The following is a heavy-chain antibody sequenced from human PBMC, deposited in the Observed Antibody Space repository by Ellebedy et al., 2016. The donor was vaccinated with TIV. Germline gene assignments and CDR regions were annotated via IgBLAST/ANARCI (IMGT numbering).Heavy chain of an antibody. J-gene: IGHJ4*02. Sequence: GESLKISCAASGFTLSDHYIDWVRQAPGKGPEWIARSRDKAYKYTTEYAASVKGRFTISRDDSGRSVSLQMDSLKTEDAALYYCTRSTRDSGNFEYWGQGTLVTVSS. CDR1: GFTLSDHY. V-gene: IGHV3-72*01. D-gene: IGHD6-25*01. CDR2: SRDKAYKYTT. CDR3: TRSTRDSGNFEY.